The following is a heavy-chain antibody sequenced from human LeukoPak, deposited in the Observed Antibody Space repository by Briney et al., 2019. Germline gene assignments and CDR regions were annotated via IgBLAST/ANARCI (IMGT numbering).Heavy chain of an antibody. CDR2: ISYDGSNK. V-gene: IGHV3-30*03. CDR3: AILTDY. CDR1: GFTFSSYG. D-gene: IGHD2-15*01. Sequence: GRSLRLSCAASGFTFSSYGMHWVRPAPGKGLEWVAVISYDGSNKYYADSVKGRFTISRDNSKNTLYLQMNSLRAEDTAVYYCAILTDYWGQGTLVTVSS. J-gene: IGHJ4*02.